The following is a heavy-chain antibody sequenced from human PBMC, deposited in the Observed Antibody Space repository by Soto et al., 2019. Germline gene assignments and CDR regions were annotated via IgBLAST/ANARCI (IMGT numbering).Heavy chain of an antibody. J-gene: IGHJ5*02. V-gene: IGHV3-23*01. CDR2: ISGSGGST. D-gene: IGHD6-19*01. CDR1: GFTFSSYA. Sequence: GGSLRLSCAASGFTFSSYAMSWVRQAPEKGLEWVSAISGSGGSTYYADSVKGRFTISRDNSKNTLYLQMNSLRAKDTAVYYCAKDRHSGWYYNWFDPWGQGTLVTVSS. CDR3: AKDRHSGWYYNWFDP.